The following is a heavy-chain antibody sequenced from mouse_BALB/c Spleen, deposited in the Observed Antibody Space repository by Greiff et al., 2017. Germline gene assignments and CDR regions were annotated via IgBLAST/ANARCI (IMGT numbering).Heavy chain of an antibody. Sequence: EVQVVESGGGLVQPGGSRKLSCAASGFTFSSFGMHWVRQAPEKGLEWVAYISSGSSTIYYADTVKGRFTISRDNPKNTLFLQMTSLRSEDTAMYYCARGAEFITTDYYAMDYWGQGTSVTVSS. V-gene: IGHV5-17*02. D-gene: IGHD1-1*01. CDR3: ARGAEFITTDYYAMDY. J-gene: IGHJ4*01. CDR2: ISSGSSTI. CDR1: GFTFSSFG.